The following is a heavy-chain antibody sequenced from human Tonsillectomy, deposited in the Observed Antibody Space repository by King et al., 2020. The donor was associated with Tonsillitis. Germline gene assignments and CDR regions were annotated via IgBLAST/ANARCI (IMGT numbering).Heavy chain of an antibody. V-gene: IGHV1-2*02. D-gene: IGHD4-17*01. Sequence: VQLVESGAEVKKPGASVKVSCKASGYTFTDYYIHWVRQAPGQGLEWMGWINPNSGDTDYAQKFQGRVTMTRDTSITTAYMELSRLRSDDTAVYYCARDHMTTVTSFHWYFDLWGRGTLVTVSS. J-gene: IGHJ2*01. CDR2: INPNSGDT. CDR1: GYTFTDYY. CDR3: ARDHMTTVTSFHWYFDL.